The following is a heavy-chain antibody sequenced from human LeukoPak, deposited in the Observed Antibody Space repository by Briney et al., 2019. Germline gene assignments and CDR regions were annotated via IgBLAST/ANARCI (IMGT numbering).Heavy chain of an antibody. CDR2: IFYSGST. D-gene: IGHD2-21*02. Sequence: PSETLSLTCTVSGGSIRSTSNYWGWIRQPPGKGLEWIGSIFYSGSTYYSPSPKSRVTISVDTSKNQFSLKLSSVTAADTAVYYCARHVVVTAIPDYFDHWGQGTLVTVSS. CDR1: GGSIRSTSNY. V-gene: IGHV4-39*01. CDR3: ARHVVVTAIPDYFDH. J-gene: IGHJ4*02.